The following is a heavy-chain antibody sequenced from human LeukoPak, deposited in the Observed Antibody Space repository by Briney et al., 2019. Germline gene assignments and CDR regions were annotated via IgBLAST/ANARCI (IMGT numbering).Heavy chain of an antibody. J-gene: IGHJ5*02. CDR1: GGTFSNYA. Sequence: GASVKVSCKASGGTFSNYAISWVRQAPGQGLEWIGGIIPLFGTSNYAQKFQGRVTITADKSTSTAYMELSSLRSEDTAVYYCARRRSHYENMGWFDPWGQGTLVTVSS. CDR3: ARRRSHYENMGWFDP. CDR2: IIPLFGTS. V-gene: IGHV1-69*06. D-gene: IGHD3-3*01.